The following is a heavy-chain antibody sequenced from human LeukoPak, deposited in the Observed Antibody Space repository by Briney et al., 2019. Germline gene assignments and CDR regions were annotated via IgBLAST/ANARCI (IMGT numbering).Heavy chain of an antibody. J-gene: IGHJ4*01. CDR1: GFAFGSYS. CDR3: ARAFDYGSGTYLALLH. Sequence: GGSLRLSCAASGFAFGSYSMNWVRQVPGKGLEWISYIIDNGNVIYYADSVQGRFTISRDNARNSLYLQMNNLRVEDTALYYCARAFDYGSGTYLALLHWGHGTLVTVSS. V-gene: IGHV3-48*01. CDR2: IIDNGNVI. D-gene: IGHD3-10*01.